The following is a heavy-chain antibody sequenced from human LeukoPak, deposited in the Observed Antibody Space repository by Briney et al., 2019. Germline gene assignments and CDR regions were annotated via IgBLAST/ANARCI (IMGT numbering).Heavy chain of an antibody. Sequence: ASVKVSCKASGYTFTGYYMHWVRQAPGQGLEWMGRINPNSGGTNYAQKFQGRVTMTRDTPISTAYMELSRLRSDDTAVYYCARDGGEAGGWFDPWGQGTLVTVSS. CDR3: ARDGGEAGGWFDP. V-gene: IGHV1-2*06. CDR1: GYTFTGYY. D-gene: IGHD2-21*01. J-gene: IGHJ5*02. CDR2: INPNSGGT.